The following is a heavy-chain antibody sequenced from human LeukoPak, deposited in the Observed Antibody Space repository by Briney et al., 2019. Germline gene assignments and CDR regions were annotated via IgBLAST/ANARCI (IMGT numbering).Heavy chain of an antibody. V-gene: IGHV1-69*01. CDR3: ASRIAAAVTELLYYYYGMDV. D-gene: IGHD6-13*01. CDR1: GGTFSSYA. Sequence: EASVKVSCKASGGTFSSYAISWVRQAPGQGLEWMGGIIPIFGTANYAQKFQGRVTITADESTSTAYMELSSLRSEDTAVYYCASRIAAAVTELLYYYYGMDVWGQGTTVTVSS. CDR2: IIPIFGTA. J-gene: IGHJ6*02.